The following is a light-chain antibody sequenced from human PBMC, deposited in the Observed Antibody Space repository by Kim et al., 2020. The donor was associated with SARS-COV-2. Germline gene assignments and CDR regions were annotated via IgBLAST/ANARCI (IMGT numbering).Light chain of an antibody. J-gene: IGLJ3*02. CDR3: CSYAGSYIWV. V-gene: IGLV2-11*03. Sequence: QSVTVSGTGNRSDVGTYKYVSCYQQHPGKAPNLLLYDVTERPSGVPDRLSGSKSGNTASLTISGLQAEDEADYYCCSYAGSYIWVFGGGTQLTVL. CDR2: DVT. CDR1: RSDVGTYKY.